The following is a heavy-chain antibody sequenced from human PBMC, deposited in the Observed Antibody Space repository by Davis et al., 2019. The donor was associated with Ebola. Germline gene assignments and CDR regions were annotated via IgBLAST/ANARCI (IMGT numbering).Heavy chain of an antibody. CDR1: GGSISSYY. J-gene: IGHJ4*02. CDR2: IYYSGST. CDR3: ARETGDRDYFDY. V-gene: IGHV4-59*01. Sequence: PSETLSLTCTVSGGSISSYYWSWIRQPPGKGLEWIGYIYYSGSTNYNPSLKSRVTISVDTSKNQFSLKLSSVTAADTAVYYCARETGDRDYFDYWGQGTLVTVSS. D-gene: IGHD7-27*01.